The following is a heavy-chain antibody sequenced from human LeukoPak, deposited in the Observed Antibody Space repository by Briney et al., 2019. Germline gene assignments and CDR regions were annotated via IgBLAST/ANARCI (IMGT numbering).Heavy chain of an antibody. J-gene: IGHJ4*02. Sequence: PGASLRLSCAASGFTFSSYEMNWVRQSPGEGLEWFSYISSSGSTIYYADSVKGRFTISRDNAKNSLYLQMNSLRAEDTAVYYCARVELDTAMVPFDYWGQGTLVTVSS. CDR1: GFTFSSYE. V-gene: IGHV3-48*03. D-gene: IGHD5-18*01. CDR3: ARVELDTAMVPFDY. CDR2: ISSSGSTI.